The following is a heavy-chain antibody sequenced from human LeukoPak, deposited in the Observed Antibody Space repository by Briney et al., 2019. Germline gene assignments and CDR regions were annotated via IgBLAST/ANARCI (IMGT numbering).Heavy chain of an antibody. D-gene: IGHD6-19*01. CDR3: AREGLVPHAFDI. V-gene: IGHV4-34*01. J-gene: IGHJ3*02. Sequence: SETLSLTCAVYGGSFSGYYWSWIRQPPGKGLEWIGEINHSGSTNYNPSLKSRVTISVDTSKDQFSLKLSSVTAADTAVYYCAREGLVPHAFDIWGQGTMVTVSS. CDR1: GGSFSGYY. CDR2: INHSGST.